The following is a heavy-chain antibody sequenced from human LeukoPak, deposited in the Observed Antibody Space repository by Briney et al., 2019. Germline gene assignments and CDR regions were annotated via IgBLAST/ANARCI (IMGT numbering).Heavy chain of an antibody. CDR1: GGSFSGYY. Sequence: SETLSLTCAVYGGSFSGYYWSWIRQPPGKGLEWIGEINHSGSTNCNPSLKSRVTISVDTSKNQFSLKLSSVTAADTAVYYCAREGRGGYEEVYYYYMDVWGKGTTVTVSS. J-gene: IGHJ6*03. V-gene: IGHV4-34*01. CDR3: AREGRGGYEEVYYYYMDV. D-gene: IGHD5-12*01. CDR2: INHSGST.